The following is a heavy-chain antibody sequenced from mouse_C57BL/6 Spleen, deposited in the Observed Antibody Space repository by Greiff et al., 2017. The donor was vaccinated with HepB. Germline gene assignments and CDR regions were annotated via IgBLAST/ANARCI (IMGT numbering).Heavy chain of an antibody. Sequence: VQLQESGPELVQPGASVKISCKASGYSFTSYYIHWVKQRPGQGLEWIGWIYPGSGNIKYNEKFKGKATLTADTSSSTAYMQLSSLTSEDSAVYYCAGWEGMEAPDYWGKGTTLTVSS. CDR3: AGWEGMEAPDY. D-gene: IGHD2-10*02. J-gene: IGHJ2*01. CDR2: IYPGSGNI. CDR1: GYSFTSYY. V-gene: IGHV1-66*01.